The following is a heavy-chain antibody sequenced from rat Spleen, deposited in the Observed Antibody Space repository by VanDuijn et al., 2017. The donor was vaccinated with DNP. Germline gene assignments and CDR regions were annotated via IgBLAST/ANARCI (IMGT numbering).Heavy chain of an antibody. D-gene: IGHD1-7*01. CDR3: AREITGMTLDY. Sequence: EVQLVESGGGLVQPGRSLKLSCATSGFTFSDYDMAWVRQAPKKGLEWVVTINYDGGSTYYRDSLKGRFTISRDTAKSTLYLQMDSLRSEDTATYFCAREITGMTLDYWGQGTLVTVSS. CDR2: INYDGGST. CDR1: GFTFSDYD. J-gene: IGHJ3*01. V-gene: IGHV5-7*01.